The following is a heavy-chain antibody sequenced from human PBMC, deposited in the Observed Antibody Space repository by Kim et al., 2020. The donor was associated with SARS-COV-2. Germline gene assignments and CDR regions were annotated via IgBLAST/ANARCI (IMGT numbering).Heavy chain of an antibody. CDR3: ARDPLGYCSSTSCYSYYGMDV. D-gene: IGHD2-2*02. CDR1: GFTFSSYS. J-gene: IGHJ6*02. Sequence: GGSLRLSCAASGFTFSSYSMNWVRQAPGKGLEWVSSISSSSSYIYYADSVKGRFTISRDNAKNSLYLQMNSLRAEDTAVYYCARDPLGYCSSTSCYSYYGMDVWGQGTTVTVSS. CDR2: ISSSSSYI. V-gene: IGHV3-21*01.